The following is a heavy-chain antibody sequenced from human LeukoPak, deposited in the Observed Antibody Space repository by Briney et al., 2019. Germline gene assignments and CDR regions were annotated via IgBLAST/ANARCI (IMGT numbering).Heavy chain of an antibody. V-gene: IGHV1-2*02. D-gene: IGHD6-19*01. CDR1: GYTFTGYY. J-gene: IGHJ4*02. CDR3: ARDQKQWLVRFFDY. Sequence: VASVKVSCKASGYTFTGYYMHWVRQAPGQGLEWMGWINPNSGGTNYAQKFQGRVTMTRDTSISTAYMELSRLRSDDTAVYYCARDQKQWLVRFFDYWGQGTLVTVSS. CDR2: INPNSGGT.